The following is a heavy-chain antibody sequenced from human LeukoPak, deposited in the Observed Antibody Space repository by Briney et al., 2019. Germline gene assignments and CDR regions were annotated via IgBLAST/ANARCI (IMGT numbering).Heavy chain of an antibody. V-gene: IGHV1-69*13. J-gene: IGHJ4*02. D-gene: IGHD5-24*01. CDR3: ARQVATMYYFDY. Sequence: ASVKVSCKASGGTFSSYAISWVRQAPGQGLEWMGGIIPIFGTANYAQKFQGRVTITADESTSTAYMELSSLRSEDTAVYYCARQVATMYYFDYWGQGTLVTVSS. CDR1: GGTFSSYA. CDR2: IIPIFGTA.